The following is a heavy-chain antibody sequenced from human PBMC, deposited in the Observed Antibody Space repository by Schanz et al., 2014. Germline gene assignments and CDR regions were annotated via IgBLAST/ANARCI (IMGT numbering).Heavy chain of an antibody. Sequence: EVQLVQSGGGLVQPGGSLRLSCAASGFTFSSHWMHWVRQDPGKGLVWVARINSVGSITDYADSVTGRFTISRDNAKNTLYLQMNTLRAEDTAVYYCARKMKLGVYGGKGHDSLDIWRRGTMVTVSS. J-gene: IGHJ3*02. CDR3: ARKMKLGVYGGKGHDSLDI. CDR2: INSVGSIT. CDR1: GFTFSSHW. V-gene: IGHV3-74*01. D-gene: IGHD4-17*01.